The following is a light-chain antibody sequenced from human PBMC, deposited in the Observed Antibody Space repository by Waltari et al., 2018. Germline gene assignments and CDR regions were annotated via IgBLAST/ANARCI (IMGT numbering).Light chain of an antibody. CDR3: CSYAGSSTFFVV. J-gene: IGLJ2*01. Sequence: QSALTQPASVSGSPGQSITISCTGTSSDVGSYNLVSWYQQHPGKAPKLMIYEGSKRPSGVSNRFSGSKSSNTASLTISGLQAEDEADYYCCSYAGSSTFFVVFGGGTKLTVL. CDR2: EGS. V-gene: IGLV2-23*01. CDR1: SSDVGSYNL.